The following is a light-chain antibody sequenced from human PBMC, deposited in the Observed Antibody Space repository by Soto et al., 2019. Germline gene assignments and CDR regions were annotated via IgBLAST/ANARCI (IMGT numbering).Light chain of an antibody. CDR1: QSHSSN. Sequence: EVCMTQSPATLSVFPGERATLSCSASQSHSSNVAWYQHKPGQAPRLLIYGASARATGIPARFSGSGSGTEFTLTITSLQSEDFAVYYCQQYNNWPPGLTFGGGTKVDIK. J-gene: IGKJ4*01. V-gene: IGKV3-15*01. CDR2: GAS. CDR3: QQYNNWPPGLT.